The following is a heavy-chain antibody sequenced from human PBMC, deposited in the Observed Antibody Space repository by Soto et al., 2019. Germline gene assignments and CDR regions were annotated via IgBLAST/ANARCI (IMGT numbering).Heavy chain of an antibody. CDR1: GFRFSDYS. V-gene: IGHV3-48*02. CDR2: ITSSGDSI. Sequence: EVQLLESGGGLVHPGGSLRLACAASGFRFSDYSMNWVRQAPGKGLEWVSYITSSGDSIYYADSVKGRFTVSRDNAKNSLFLHMNSLRDDDTAVYYCARLPKGSPETSWGQGTLVTVSS. J-gene: IGHJ4*02. D-gene: IGHD3-10*01. CDR3: ARLPKGSPETS.